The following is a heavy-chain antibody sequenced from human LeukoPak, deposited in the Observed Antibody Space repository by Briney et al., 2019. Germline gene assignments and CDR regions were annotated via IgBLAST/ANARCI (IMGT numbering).Heavy chain of an antibody. CDR3: VRSSIVVVSILDY. J-gene: IGHJ4*02. D-gene: IGHD2-2*01. Sequence: HPGGSLRLSCAASGFPFSSYAMHWVRQAPGKGLEYVSAISSNGGSISYANSVRGRFTISRDNSKNTLYLQMGSLRAEDMAVYYCVRSSIVVVSILDYWGQGTLVTVSS. V-gene: IGHV3-64*01. CDR2: ISSNGGSI. CDR1: GFPFSSYA.